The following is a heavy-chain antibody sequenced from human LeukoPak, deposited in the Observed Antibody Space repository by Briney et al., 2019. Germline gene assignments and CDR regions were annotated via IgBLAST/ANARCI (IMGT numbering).Heavy chain of an antibody. CDR1: GGTFSSYG. Sequence: SVKVSCKASGGTFSSYGISWVRQAPGQRLEWMGGIIPIFGTANYAQKFQGRITTTADVSTRTAYMELSSLRSEDTAVYYCASVGSGSYPFDYWGQGTLVTVSS. CDR3: ASVGSGSYPFDY. D-gene: IGHD3-10*01. J-gene: IGHJ4*02. V-gene: IGHV1-69*13. CDR2: IIPIFGTA.